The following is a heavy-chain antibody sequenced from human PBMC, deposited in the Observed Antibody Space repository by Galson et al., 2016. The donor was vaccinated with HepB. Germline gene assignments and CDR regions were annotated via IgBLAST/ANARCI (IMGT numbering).Heavy chain of an antibody. J-gene: IGHJ6*02. V-gene: IGHV3-23*01. Sequence: SLRLSCAASGFSFGSYAMTWVRQAPGKGLEWVSAITDSGSMAFYADSVKGRFTISRDNSKNTLFLQMDTLRAEDTALYYCAKTGAARGTRYAMDVWGQGTTVIVSS. CDR2: ITDSGSMA. D-gene: IGHD6-6*01. CDR3: AKTGAARGTRYAMDV. CDR1: GFSFGSYA.